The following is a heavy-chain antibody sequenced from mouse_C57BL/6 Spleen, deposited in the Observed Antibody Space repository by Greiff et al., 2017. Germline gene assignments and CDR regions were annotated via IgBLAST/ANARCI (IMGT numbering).Heavy chain of an antibody. CDR1: GYTFTSYW. D-gene: IGHD1-1*01. Sequence: QVQLQQPGAELVKPGASVKLSCKASGYTFTSYWMQWVKQRPGQGLEWIGEIDPSDSYTNYNQKFKGKATLTVDTSSRTAYMQLSSLTSEDSAVDYGARGGYGSSPYFDYWGQGTTLTVSA. J-gene: IGHJ2*01. CDR2: IDPSDSYT. CDR3: ARGGYGSSPYFDY. V-gene: IGHV1-50*01.